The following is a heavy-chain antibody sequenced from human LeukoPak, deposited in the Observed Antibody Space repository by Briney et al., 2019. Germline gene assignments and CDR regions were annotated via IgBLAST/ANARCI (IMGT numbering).Heavy chain of an antibody. CDR3: ARDDDLSQH. CDR2: IYYSGST. V-gene: IGHV4-39*07. Sequence: SETLSLTCTVSGGSISFSTYFWGWIRQSPGKGLEWIGSIYYSGSTYYNPSLTSRVTISEDTSKNQFSLKLTSVTAADTAVYYCARDDDLSQHWGQGTLVTVSS. D-gene: IGHD1-1*01. CDR1: GGSISFSTYF. J-gene: IGHJ1*01.